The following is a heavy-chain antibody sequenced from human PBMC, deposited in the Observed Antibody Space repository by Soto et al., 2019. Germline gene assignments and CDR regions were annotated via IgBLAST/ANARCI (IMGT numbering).Heavy chain of an antibody. Sequence: SETLSLTCSFSVGSIIGSYWSWIRQSPGKGLEWLGYVYYTASTNYSPSLRSRVSISVDTSKNEFSLRLSSVTAADAAVYVCARSVAVPGAHIDYWGQGTQVTVSS. CDR3: ARSVAVPGAHIDY. CDR1: VGSIIGSY. J-gene: IGHJ4*02. V-gene: IGHV4-59*01. D-gene: IGHD6-19*01. CDR2: VYYTAST.